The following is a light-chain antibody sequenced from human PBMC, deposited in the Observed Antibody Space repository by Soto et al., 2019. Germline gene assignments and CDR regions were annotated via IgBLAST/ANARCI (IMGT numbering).Light chain of an antibody. J-gene: IGLJ3*02. CDR1: SSDVGGSNF. V-gene: IGLV2-8*01. CDR3: SSYAGSNAGTNTVV. CDR2: EVS. Sequence: QSALTQPPSASVSPGQSVTISCTGTSSDVGGSNFVSWYQQYPGKAPKLMIYEVSKRPSGVPDRFSGAKSGNTASLTVSGLQAEDEADYYCSSYAGSNAGTNTVVFGGGTKLTVL.